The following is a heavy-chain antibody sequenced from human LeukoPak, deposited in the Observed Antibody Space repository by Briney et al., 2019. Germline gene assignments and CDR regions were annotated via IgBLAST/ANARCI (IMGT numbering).Heavy chain of an antibody. CDR3: ARLITGTTTAFDI. Sequence: SETLSLTCTVSGGSISSYYWNWIRQPAGKGLEWIGRIYTSGSTNYSPSLKSRVTMSIDTSKNQFSLKLSSVTAADTAVYYCARLITGTTTAFDIWGQGTMVTVSS. D-gene: IGHD1-7*01. CDR2: IYTSGST. J-gene: IGHJ3*02. CDR1: GGSISSYY. V-gene: IGHV4-4*07.